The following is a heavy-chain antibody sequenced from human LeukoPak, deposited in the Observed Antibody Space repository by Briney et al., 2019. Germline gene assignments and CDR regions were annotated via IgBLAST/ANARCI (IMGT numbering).Heavy chain of an antibody. J-gene: IGHJ3*02. V-gene: IGHV1-2*02. Sequence: EASMKVSCKASGYTFTGYHIHWVRPAPGQGLECMGWISPNSGAPAYAQRFQDSVTMTRATSISTAYMELSSLRSDDTAVYYCARDDSGSYYNAFDIWGQGTMVTVSS. D-gene: IGHD1-26*01. CDR3: ARDDSGSYYNAFDI. CDR2: ISPNSGAP. CDR1: GYTFTGYH.